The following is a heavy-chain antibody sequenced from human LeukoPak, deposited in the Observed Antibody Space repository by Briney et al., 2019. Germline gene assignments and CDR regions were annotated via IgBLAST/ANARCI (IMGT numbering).Heavy chain of an antibody. J-gene: IGHJ4*02. CDR3: AKGVDTDMQPIDY. CDR2: ISASSKSI. V-gene: IGHV3-23*01. CDR1: GFTFSSFA. Sequence: LPGGSLRLSCAASGFTFSSFAMSWVRQAPGKGLEWVSGISASSKSIYYVDSVKGRFTISRDTSKSTLYLQMTSLRAEDTAVYYCAKGVDTDMQPIDYWGQGTLVTVSS. D-gene: IGHD5-18*01.